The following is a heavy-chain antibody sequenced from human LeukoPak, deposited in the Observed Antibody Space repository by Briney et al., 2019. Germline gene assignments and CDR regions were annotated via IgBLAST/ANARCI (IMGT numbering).Heavy chain of an antibody. D-gene: IGHD3-22*01. V-gene: IGHV3-7*01. Sequence: GGSLRLSCAASGFTFSNYWMTWVRQAPGKGLEWVANINKDGSEKNYVDSVKGRFTISRDNAKNSLYLQMNSLRAEDTAVYYCARDFGPYDSSGYYWYWGQGTLVTVSS. J-gene: IGHJ4*02. CDR3: ARDFGPYDSSGYYWY. CDR1: GFTFSNYW. CDR2: INKDGSEK.